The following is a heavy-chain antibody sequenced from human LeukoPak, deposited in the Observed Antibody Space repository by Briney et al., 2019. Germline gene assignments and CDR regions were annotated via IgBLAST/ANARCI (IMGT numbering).Heavy chain of an antibody. D-gene: IGHD5-18*01. CDR2: ISDSSNTI. Sequence: GGSLRLSCAASGFTFSNYRMSWVRLAPGKGLEWVSYISDSSNTIYYADSVKGRFTISRDNAKNSLYLQMSSLRAEDTAVYFCARGEGSNYGYAFDYWGQGTLVTVSS. CDR3: ARGEGSNYGYAFDY. V-gene: IGHV3-48*01. J-gene: IGHJ4*02. CDR1: GFTFSNYR.